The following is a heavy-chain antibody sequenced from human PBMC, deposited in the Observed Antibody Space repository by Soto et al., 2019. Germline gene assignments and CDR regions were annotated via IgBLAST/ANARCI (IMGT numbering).Heavy chain of an antibody. V-gene: IGHV1-3*01. D-gene: IGHD2-15*01. CDR3: AGGGIGNSLYFYMDV. CDR1: GYTFSIYA. Sequence: QVQLVQSGAEVKKPGASVKVSCKASGYTFSIYAIHRVRQAPGQRIEWMGWIIAGSGNTKYSQKFPGRVTITREPSASTAYMELTSLTSEDTAVYYCAGGGIGNSLYFYMDVWGKGTTVTVSS. CDR2: IIAGSGNT. J-gene: IGHJ6*03.